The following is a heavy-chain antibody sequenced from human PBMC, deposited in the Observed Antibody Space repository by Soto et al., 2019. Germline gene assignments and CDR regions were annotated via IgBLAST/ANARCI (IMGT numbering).Heavy chain of an antibody. CDR2: ISWDSSTI. Sequence: EVQLVESGGGWVQPGRSLRLSCAASGFTFDNCGMHGVRQAPGKGLEWVAGISWDSSTIGYADSVKGRFIISRDDAKNSLYLQMDSLRGEDTALYYCVQGRYPTMATPLDHWGQGTQVIVSS. CDR3: VQGRYPTMATPLDH. J-gene: IGHJ4*02. D-gene: IGHD2-15*01. V-gene: IGHV3-9*01. CDR1: GFTFDNCG.